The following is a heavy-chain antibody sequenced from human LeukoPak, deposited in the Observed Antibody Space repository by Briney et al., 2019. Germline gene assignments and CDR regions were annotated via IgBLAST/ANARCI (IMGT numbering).Heavy chain of an antibody. CDR3: ARDFELSH. J-gene: IGHJ4*02. D-gene: IGHD3-16*02. CDR2: IWYDGSSK. CDR1: GFTFSSYG. V-gene: IGHV3-33*01. Sequence: PGGSLRLSCAASGFTFSSYGMHWVRQAPGKGLEWVALIWYDGSSKHYADSVRGRFTISRDNSKNTLYLQMNRLRDEDTAVYYCARDFELSHWGQGTLVTVSS.